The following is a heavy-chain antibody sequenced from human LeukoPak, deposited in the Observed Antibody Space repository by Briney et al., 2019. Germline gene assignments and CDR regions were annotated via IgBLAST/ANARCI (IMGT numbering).Heavy chain of an antibody. CDR1: DGSISSNSYY. Sequence: SETLSLTCTVSDGSISSNSYYWGWIRQPPGKGLEWIGSISYSGRTYYNPSLESRVTISVDASKNQFSLELNSVTAADTAVYYCARPRDAFDIWGQGTMVTVSS. J-gene: IGHJ3*02. CDR2: ISYSGRT. CDR3: ARPRDAFDI. V-gene: IGHV4-39*01.